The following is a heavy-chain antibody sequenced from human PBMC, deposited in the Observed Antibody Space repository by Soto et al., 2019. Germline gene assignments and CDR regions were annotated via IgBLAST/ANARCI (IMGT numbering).Heavy chain of an antibody. CDR2: INHSGST. D-gene: IGHD6-13*01. J-gene: IGHJ5*02. V-gene: IGHV4-34*01. Sequence: SETLSLTCAVYGGSFSGYYWSWIRQPPGKGLEWIGEINHSGSTNYNPSLKSRVTISVDTSKNQFSLKLSSVTAADTAVYYCARGHSSYGPKSENWFDPWGQGTLVTVSS. CDR1: GGSFSGYY. CDR3: ARGHSSYGPKSENWFDP.